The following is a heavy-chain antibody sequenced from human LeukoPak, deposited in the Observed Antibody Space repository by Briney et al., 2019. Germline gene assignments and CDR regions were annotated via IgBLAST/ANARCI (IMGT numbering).Heavy chain of an antibody. D-gene: IGHD5-24*01. CDR3: ARDRRWLPSGYMDV. V-gene: IGHV4-34*01. Sequence: SETLSLTCAVYGGSFSGYYWSWIRQPPGKGLEWIGEINHSGSTNYNPSLKSRVTISVDTSKNQFSLKLSSVTAEDTAVYYCARDRRWLPSGYMDVWGKGTTVTVSS. J-gene: IGHJ6*03. CDR2: INHSGST. CDR1: GGSFSGYY.